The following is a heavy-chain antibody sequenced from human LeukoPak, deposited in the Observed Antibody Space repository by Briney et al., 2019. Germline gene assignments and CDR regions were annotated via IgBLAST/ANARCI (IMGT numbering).Heavy chain of an antibody. CDR2: ISYDGSNK. CDR1: GFTFSSYA. CDR3: ARVWSGYSYGYGVEGAFDY. D-gene: IGHD5-18*01. V-gene: IGHV3-30-3*01. Sequence: GGSLRLSCAASGFTFSSYAMHWVRQAPGKGLEWVAVISYDGSNKYYADSVKGRFTISRDNSKNTLYLQMNSLRAEDTAVYYCARVWSGYSYGYGVEGAFDYWGQGTLVTVSS. J-gene: IGHJ4*02.